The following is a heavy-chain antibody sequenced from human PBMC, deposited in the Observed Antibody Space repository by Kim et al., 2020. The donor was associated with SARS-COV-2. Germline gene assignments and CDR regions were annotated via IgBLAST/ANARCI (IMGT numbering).Heavy chain of an antibody. CDR3: ATGGWGSTYFDY. V-gene: IGHV3-30*02. D-gene: IGHD1-26*01. Sequence: YYADSVKGRFTISRDNSKNTLYLQMNSLRAEDTAVYYCATGGWGSTYFDYWGQGTLVTVSS. J-gene: IGHJ4*02.